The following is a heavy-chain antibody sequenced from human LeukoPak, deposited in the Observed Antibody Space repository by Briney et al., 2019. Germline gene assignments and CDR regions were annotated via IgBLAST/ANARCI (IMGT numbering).Heavy chain of an antibody. J-gene: IGHJ4*02. Sequence: GGSLRLSCAASGFTLSSYGMHWVRQAPGKGLEWVAVIWYDGSNKYYADSVKGRFTISRDNSKNTLYLQMNSLRAEDTAVYYCASECSGGSCYSYFDYWGQGTLVTVSS. CDR1: GFTLSSYG. CDR2: IWYDGSNK. D-gene: IGHD2-15*01. V-gene: IGHV3-33*01. CDR3: ASECSGGSCYSYFDY.